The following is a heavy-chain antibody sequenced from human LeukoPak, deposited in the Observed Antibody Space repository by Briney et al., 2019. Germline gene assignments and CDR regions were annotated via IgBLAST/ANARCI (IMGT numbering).Heavy chain of an antibody. CDR3: ARELEGYYYDLDY. Sequence: ASVKVSCKASGYTFTGYYMHWVRQAPGQGLEWMGWINPNSGGTNYVQKFQGRVTMTRDTSISTAYMELSRLRSDDTAVYYCARELEGYYYDLDYWGQGTLVTVSS. CDR1: GYTFTGYY. J-gene: IGHJ4*02. V-gene: IGHV1-2*02. CDR2: INPNSGGT. D-gene: IGHD3-22*01.